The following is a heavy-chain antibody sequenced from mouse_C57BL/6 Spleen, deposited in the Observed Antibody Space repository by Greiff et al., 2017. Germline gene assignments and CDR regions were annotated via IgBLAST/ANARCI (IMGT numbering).Heavy chain of an antibody. J-gene: IGHJ2*01. CDR1: GYTFTDYY. Sequence: EVQLQQSGPELVKPGASVKISCKASGYTFTDYYMNWVKQSHGKSLEWIGDINPNNGGTSYNQKFKGKATLTVDKSSSTAYMELRSLTSEDSAVYYCARSYGDVELGIYYFDYWGQGTTLTVSS. D-gene: IGHD2-13*01. V-gene: IGHV1-26*01. CDR3: ARSYGDVELGIYYFDY. CDR2: INPNNGGT.